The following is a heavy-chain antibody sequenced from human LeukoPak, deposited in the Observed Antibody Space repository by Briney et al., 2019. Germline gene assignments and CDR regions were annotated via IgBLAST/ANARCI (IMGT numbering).Heavy chain of an antibody. J-gene: IGHJ2*01. CDR2: IYPGDSDT. D-gene: IGHD6-13*01. Sequence: GESLEISCKGSGYTFTSYWIGWVRQMPGKGLEWMGIIYPGDSDTGYSPSFQGQVTLSADRSISTAYLQWSTLKASDTAIYYCARWRSSWYFDLWGRGTLVSVSS. V-gene: IGHV5-51*01. CDR1: GYTFTSYW. CDR3: ARWRSSWYFDL.